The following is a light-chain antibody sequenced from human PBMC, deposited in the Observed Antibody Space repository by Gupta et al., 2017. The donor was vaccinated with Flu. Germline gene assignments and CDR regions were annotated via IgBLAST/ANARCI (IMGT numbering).Light chain of an antibody. CDR3: QQYNTYPLT. Sequence: PASVSASVGDRVTITCRASEGISNWLAWYQQKPEKAPKPLIYEASSLRTGVPARFSGSRSGTDFTLTISNLQPEDFATYYCQQYNTYPLTFGRGTRLEIK. CDR2: EAS. V-gene: IGKV1D-16*01. CDR1: EGISNW. J-gene: IGKJ4*01.